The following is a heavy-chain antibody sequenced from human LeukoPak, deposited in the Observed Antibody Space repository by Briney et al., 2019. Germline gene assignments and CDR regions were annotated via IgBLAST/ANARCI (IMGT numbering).Heavy chain of an antibody. Sequence: GGSLRLSCAASGFIFGNYGMHWVRQAPGKGLEWVAFIRYDESNKFYADSVKGRFTISRDNSKNILFLQMNSLRAEDTAVYYCATMQWLEGVDWFDPWGQGTLVTVSS. J-gene: IGHJ5*02. D-gene: IGHD6-19*01. CDR3: ATMQWLEGVDWFDP. CDR1: GFIFGNYG. CDR2: IRYDESNK. V-gene: IGHV3-30*02.